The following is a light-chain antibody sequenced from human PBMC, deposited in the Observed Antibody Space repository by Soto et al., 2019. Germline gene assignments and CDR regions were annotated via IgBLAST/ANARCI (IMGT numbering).Light chain of an antibody. Sequence: EIVLTQSPATLSVSPGDRATLSCRASQGVNDKLAWYQQKPGQAPRLLIHGASTRATGIPARFSGSGSGTEFTLTIDRLQSEDFGVYYCQQYHNWPPFTFGPGTKVDVK. J-gene: IGKJ3*01. V-gene: IGKV3D-15*01. CDR3: QQYHNWPPFT. CDR1: QGVNDK. CDR2: GAS.